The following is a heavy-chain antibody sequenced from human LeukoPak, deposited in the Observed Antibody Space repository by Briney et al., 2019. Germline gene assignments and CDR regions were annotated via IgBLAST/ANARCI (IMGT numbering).Heavy chain of an antibody. V-gene: IGHV4-59*01. Sequence: PSETLSLTCTVSGGSISSYYWSWIRQPPGRGLEWIGYIYYSGSTNYNPSLKSRVTISVDTSKDQLSLKLSSVTAADTAVYYCARGSMSGRPDNWFDPWGHGILVTVSS. CDR3: ARGSMSGRPDNWFDP. CDR2: IYYSGST. J-gene: IGHJ5*02. CDR1: GGSISSYY. D-gene: IGHD6-6*01.